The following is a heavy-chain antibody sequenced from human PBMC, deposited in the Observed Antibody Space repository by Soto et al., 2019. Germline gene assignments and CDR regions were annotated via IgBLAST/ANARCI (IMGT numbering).Heavy chain of an antibody. CDR3: ARHNYYDSSGYWGFDY. CDR2: ISAYNGNT. CDR1: GYTFTSYG. V-gene: IGHV1-18*04. J-gene: IGHJ4*02. Sequence: ASVKVSCKASGYTFTSYGISWVRQAPGQGLEWMGWISAYNGNTNYAQKLQGRVTMTTDTSTSTAYMELRSLRSDDTAVYYCARHNYYDSSGYWGFDYWGQGTLVTVSS. D-gene: IGHD3-22*01.